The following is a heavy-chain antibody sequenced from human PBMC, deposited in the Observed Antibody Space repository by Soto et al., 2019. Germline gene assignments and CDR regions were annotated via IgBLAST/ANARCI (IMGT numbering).Heavy chain of an antibody. CDR1: GFTFSAYG. J-gene: IGHJ5*02. V-gene: IGHV3-30*03. CDR3: XXXXYSXXWYAGS. D-gene: IGHD6-19*01. Sequence: QVQLVESGGGVVQPGRSLRLSCAGSGFTFSAYGMHWVRQAPGKGLEWVALISYDGSNKYYAESVKGRFTVSRDNSKKXXXXXXXXXXTXXXXXXXXXXXXYSXXWYAGSWGQGTLVTVSS. CDR2: ISYDGSNK.